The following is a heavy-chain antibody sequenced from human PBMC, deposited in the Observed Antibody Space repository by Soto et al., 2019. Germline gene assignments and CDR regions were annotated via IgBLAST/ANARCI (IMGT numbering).Heavy chain of an antibody. V-gene: IGHV4-59*01. CDR3: ARDMDANYGNNWFDP. Sequence: PSETLSLTCTVSGGSISSYYWSWIRQPPGKGLEWIGYIYYSGSTNYNPSLKSRVTISVDTSKNQLSLKLSSVTAADTAVYYCARDMDANYGNNWFDPWGQGTLVTVSS. CDR1: GGSISSYY. D-gene: IGHD1-7*01. J-gene: IGHJ5*02. CDR2: IYYSGST.